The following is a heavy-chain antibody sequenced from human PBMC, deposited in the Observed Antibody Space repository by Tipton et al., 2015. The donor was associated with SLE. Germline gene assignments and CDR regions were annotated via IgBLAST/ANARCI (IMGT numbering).Heavy chain of an antibody. Sequence: LRLSRTVSGDSISSYYWSWIRQPPGKGLEWIGYIYHTGSTNYNPSLKSRVTISVDTSKNQFSLKLSSVTAADTAVYFCARDQVGVGDFDYWGQGTLVTVSS. CDR1: GDSISSYY. D-gene: IGHD3-16*01. CDR2: IYHTGST. CDR3: ARDQVGVGDFDY. V-gene: IGHV4-59*01. J-gene: IGHJ4*02.